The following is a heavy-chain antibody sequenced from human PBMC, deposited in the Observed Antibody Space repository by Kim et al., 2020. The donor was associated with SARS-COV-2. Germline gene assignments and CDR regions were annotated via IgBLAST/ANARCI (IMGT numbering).Heavy chain of an antibody. CDR1: GFDFSSHG. CDR3: AKSQGWDSSGHFDY. Sequence: GGSLRLSCVASGFDFSSHGMHWLRQAPGKGLEWVAVIWYDGGSKYYEDSVKGRFNISRDNSKNTLFLQMNNLRVDDTAVYYCAKSQGWDSSGHFDYWGQGTLVTVSS. D-gene: IGHD3-22*01. V-gene: IGHV3-33*06. CDR2: IWYDGGSK. J-gene: IGHJ4*02.